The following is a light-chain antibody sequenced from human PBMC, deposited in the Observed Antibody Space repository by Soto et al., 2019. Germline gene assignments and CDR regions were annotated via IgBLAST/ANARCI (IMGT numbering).Light chain of an antibody. CDR1: SSDVGGYNF. V-gene: IGLV2-14*03. J-gene: IGLJ1*01. Sequence: QSVLTQPASVFGSPGQSITISCTGTSSDVGGYNFVSWYQQHPGKAPKLMIYEVSSLPSGVSNRFSGSKSGNTASLTISGLQPEDEADYYCSSYTTSSTLVFGTGTKLTVL. CDR2: EVS. CDR3: SSYTTSSTLV.